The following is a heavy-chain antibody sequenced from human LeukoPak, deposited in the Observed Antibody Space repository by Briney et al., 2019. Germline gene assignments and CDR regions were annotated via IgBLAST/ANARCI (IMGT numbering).Heavy chain of an antibody. Sequence: GGSLRLSCAASGFTISSNYMNWVRQAPGKGLDWVSVISDGGSTYYADSVRGRLTISRDNSKNSLYLQMNSLRAEDTAVYYCARDVYDSSGFSGAFGIWGQGTMVTVSS. CDR2: ISDGGST. CDR3: ARDVYDSSGFSGAFGI. D-gene: IGHD3-22*01. V-gene: IGHV3-53*01. J-gene: IGHJ3*02. CDR1: GFTISSNY.